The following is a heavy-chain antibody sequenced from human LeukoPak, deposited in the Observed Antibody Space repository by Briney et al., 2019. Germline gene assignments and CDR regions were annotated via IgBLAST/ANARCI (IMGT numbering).Heavy chain of an antibody. CDR1: GFTFSSYS. J-gene: IGHJ4*02. CDR2: ISSSSSYI. Sequence: GGSLRLSCAASGFTFSSYSMNWVRQAPGEGLEWVSSISSSSSYIYYADSVKGRFTISRDNAKNSLYLQMNSLRAEDTAVYYCAIYGGYYFDYWGQGTLVTVSS. D-gene: IGHD6-13*01. CDR3: AIYGGYYFDY. V-gene: IGHV3-21*01.